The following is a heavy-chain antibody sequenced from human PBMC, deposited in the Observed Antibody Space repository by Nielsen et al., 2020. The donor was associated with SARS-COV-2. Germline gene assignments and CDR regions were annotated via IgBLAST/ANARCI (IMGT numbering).Heavy chain of an antibody. D-gene: IGHD7-27*01. CDR3: ARRPWGSGNWFDP. J-gene: IGHJ5*02. CDR2: IYPDDSDT. CDR1: GYSFTTYW. Sequence: GESLKISCQGSGYSFTTYWIAWVRQMPGKGLEWMGIIYPDDSDTRYSPSFQGQVTISADKSISTAYLQWSNLKASDTAMYYCARRPWGSGNWFDPWGQGTLVTVSS. V-gene: IGHV5-51*01.